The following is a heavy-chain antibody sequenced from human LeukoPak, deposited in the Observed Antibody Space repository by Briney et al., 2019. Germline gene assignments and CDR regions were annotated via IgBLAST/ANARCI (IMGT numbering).Heavy chain of an antibody. Sequence: PSETLSLTCTVSGGSISSSNYYWGWIRQPPGKGLEWIGSIYYSGSTYYNPSLKSRVTISVDTSKKQFSLNLNSLTAADTAIYYCARVLSDSSGYNFEYWGQGTLVTVSS. CDR3: ARVLSDSSGYNFEY. V-gene: IGHV4-39*07. CDR2: IYYSGST. CDR1: GGSISSSNYY. J-gene: IGHJ4*02. D-gene: IGHD5-18*01.